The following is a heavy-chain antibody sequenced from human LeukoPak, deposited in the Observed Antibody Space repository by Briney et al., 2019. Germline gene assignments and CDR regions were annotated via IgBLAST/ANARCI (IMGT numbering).Heavy chain of an antibody. CDR3: AKDIELTGRSSGAFDI. J-gene: IGHJ3*02. D-gene: IGHD1-20*01. V-gene: IGHV3-7*03. CDR1: GFTFSTYW. CDR2: IKHDGSEQ. Sequence: GGSLRLSCAASGFTFSTYWMTWVRQAPGKGLEWVANIKHDGSEQYYVDSVKGRFTISRDNAKNSLYLQMNSLRAEDMALYYCAKDIELTGRSSGAFDIWGQGTMVTVSS.